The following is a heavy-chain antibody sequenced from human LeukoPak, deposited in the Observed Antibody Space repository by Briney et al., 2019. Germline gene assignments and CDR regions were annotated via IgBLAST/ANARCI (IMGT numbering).Heavy chain of an antibody. CDR1: GFTFSDYS. CDR3: TRDPIAAAASGGDN. D-gene: IGHD6-13*01. Sequence: GGSLRLSCAASGFTFSDYSMNWVRQAPGKGLEWVSSITSRSSYMYYGDSVKGRFTISRDNAKNSLYLQMNRLRAEDTAVYYCTRDPIAAAASGGDNWGQGTLVTVSS. J-gene: IGHJ4*02. CDR2: ITSRSSYM. V-gene: IGHV3-21*01.